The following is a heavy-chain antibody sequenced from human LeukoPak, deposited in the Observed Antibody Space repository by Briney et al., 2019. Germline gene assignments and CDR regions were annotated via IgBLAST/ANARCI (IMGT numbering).Heavy chain of an antibody. V-gene: IGHV4-59*01. CDR2: INYSGST. Sequence: PSETLSLTCTVSGGSISSYYWSWIRQPPGKGLEWIGYINYSGSTNYNPSLKSRVTISVDTSKNQFSLKLSSVTAADTAVYYCARDNWGGACRWGYFQHWGQGTLVPVSS. CDR3: ARDNWGGACRWGYFQH. CDR1: GGSISSYY. J-gene: IGHJ1*01. D-gene: IGHD2-21*01.